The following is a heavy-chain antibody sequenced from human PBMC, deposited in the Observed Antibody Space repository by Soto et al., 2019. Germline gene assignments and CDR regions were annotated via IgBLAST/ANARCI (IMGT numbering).Heavy chain of an antibody. J-gene: IGHJ4*02. V-gene: IGHV3-23*01. D-gene: IGHD3-22*01. CDR2: MSGGGETT. Sequence: EVQVLESGGGLVQPGGSLRLSCAASGLTFSSYAMTWVRQAPGKGLEWVSAMSGGGETTYYADSVKGRFTISRDNSRNTLYLQMNSLRAEDTVAYYCAKWHTYYYDSRGFSGFDCWGRGTLVTVSS. CDR1: GLTFSSYA. CDR3: AKWHTYYYDSRGFSGFDC.